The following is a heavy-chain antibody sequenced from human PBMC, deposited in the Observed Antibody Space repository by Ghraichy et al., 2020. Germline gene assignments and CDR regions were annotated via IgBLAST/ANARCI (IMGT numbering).Heavy chain of an antibody. CDR3: AKGARGRSYYLDY. J-gene: IGHJ4*02. Sequence: GGSLRLSCAASGFTFDDYTMHWVRQAPGKGLEWVSLISWDGGSTYYADSVKGRFTISRDNSKNSLYLQMNSLRTEDTALYYCAKGARGRSYYLDYWGQGTLVTVSS. D-gene: IGHD1-26*01. CDR2: ISWDGGST. V-gene: IGHV3-43*01. CDR1: GFTFDDYT.